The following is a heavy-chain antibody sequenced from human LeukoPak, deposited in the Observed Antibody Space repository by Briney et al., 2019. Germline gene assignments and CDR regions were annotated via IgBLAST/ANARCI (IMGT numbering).Heavy chain of an antibody. CDR2: IDPSDSYT. CDR3: ARLSNPYCSGGTCSPTPFDS. V-gene: IGHV5-10-1*01. J-gene: IGHJ4*02. D-gene: IGHD2-15*01. CDR1: GYPFTNYW. Sequence: HGESLKISCQTSGYPFTNYWITWVRQMHGKGLEWMGRIDPSDSYTHYRPSFEGHVTFSTDKSTATVYLQWSSLEASDTAIYYCARLSNPYCSGGTCSPTPFDSWGQGTLVTVSS.